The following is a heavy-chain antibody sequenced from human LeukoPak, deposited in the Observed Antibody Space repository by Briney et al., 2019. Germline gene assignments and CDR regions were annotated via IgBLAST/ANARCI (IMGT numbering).Heavy chain of an antibody. J-gene: IGHJ4*02. Sequence: GSLRLSCAASGFTFSSYSMNWVRPAPGKGLEWVSSISSSSSTIYYADSVKGRFTISRDNAKNSLYLQMNSLRAEDTAVYYCARQFGGYVSQFDYWGQGTLVTVSS. CDR1: GFTFSSYS. D-gene: IGHD5-12*01. V-gene: IGHV3-48*01. CDR3: ARQFGGYVSQFDY. CDR2: ISSSSSTI.